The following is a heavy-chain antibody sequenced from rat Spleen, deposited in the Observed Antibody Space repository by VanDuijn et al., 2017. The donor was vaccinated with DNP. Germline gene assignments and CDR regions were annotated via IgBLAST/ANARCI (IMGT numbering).Heavy chain of an antibody. Sequence: EVQLVESGGDLVQPGRSLKLFCAASGFTFSDYYMAWFRQAPRKGLEWVATIIYDGSRTFYRDSVKGRFTISRDNAKNTLYLQMDSLRSEDTATYYCATHGYPAYYFDNWGQGVMVTVSS. CDR3: ATHGYPAYYFDN. V-gene: IGHV5S10*01. J-gene: IGHJ2*01. CDR2: IIYDGSRT. CDR1: GFTFSDYY. D-gene: IGHD1-12*03.